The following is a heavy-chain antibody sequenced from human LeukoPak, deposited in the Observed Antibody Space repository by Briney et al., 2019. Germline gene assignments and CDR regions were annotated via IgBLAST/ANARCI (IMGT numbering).Heavy chain of an antibody. D-gene: IGHD5-18*01. Sequence: GGSLRLSCAASGFTFSSYGMHWVRQAPGKGLEWVAVIWYDGSNKYYADSVKGRFTISRDNSKNTLYLQMNSLRAEDTAVYYCAKDIRGYGYGPFDYWGQGTLVTVSS. J-gene: IGHJ4*02. CDR2: IWYDGSNK. CDR3: AKDIRGYGYGPFDY. V-gene: IGHV3-33*06. CDR1: GFTFSSYG.